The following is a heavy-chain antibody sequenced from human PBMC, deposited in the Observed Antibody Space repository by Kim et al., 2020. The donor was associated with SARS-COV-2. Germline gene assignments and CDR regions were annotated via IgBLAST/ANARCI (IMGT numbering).Heavy chain of an antibody. CDR3: ANRDLDY. J-gene: IGHJ4*02. CDR2: EGSNK. V-gene: IGHV3-30*02. Sequence: EGSNKYYADSVKGRFTISRDNSKNTLYLQMNSLRDEDTAVYYFANRDLDYWGQGTLVTVSS.